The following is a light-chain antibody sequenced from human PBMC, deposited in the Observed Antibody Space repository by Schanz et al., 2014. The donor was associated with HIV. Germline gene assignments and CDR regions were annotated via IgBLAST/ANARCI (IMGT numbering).Light chain of an antibody. CDR3: SSYTTSSTLV. Sequence: QSALTQPPSASGSPGQSVTISCTGTSRDVGGYNHPSWYQQHPGKAPKLMIYEVIKRPSGVPDRFSGSKSGSTASLTVSGLQPEDEADYYCSSYTTSSTLVFGGGTKLTVL. CDR1: SRDVGGYNH. J-gene: IGLJ2*01. CDR2: EVI. V-gene: IGLV2-8*01.